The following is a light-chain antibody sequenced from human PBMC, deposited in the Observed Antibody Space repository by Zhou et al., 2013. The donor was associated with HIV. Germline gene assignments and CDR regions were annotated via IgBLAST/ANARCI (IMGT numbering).Light chain of an antibody. CDR2: KAS. V-gene: IGKV1-5*03. CDR1: QSITNW. Sequence: DIQMTQSPSTLSASVGDRVTITCRASQSITNWLAWYQQKPGKAPKLLIYKASSLESGVPSRFSGSRSGTEFTLTISSLQPDDFATYYCQQCHRPYTFGQGTKLEIK. CDR3: QQCHRPYT. J-gene: IGKJ2*01.